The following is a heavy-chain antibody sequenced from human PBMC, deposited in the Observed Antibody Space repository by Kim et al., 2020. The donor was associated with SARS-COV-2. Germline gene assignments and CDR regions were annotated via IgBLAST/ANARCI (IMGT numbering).Heavy chain of an antibody. J-gene: IGHJ6*02. CDR3: ARAWYYYGSDPTYIYYYYYGMDV. Sequence: SETLSLTCAVYGGSFSGYYWSWIRQPPGKGLEWIGEINHSGSTNYNPSLKSRVTISVDTSKNQFSLKLSSVTAADTAVYYCARAWYYYGSDPTYIYYYYYGMDVWGQGTTVTVSS. V-gene: IGHV4-34*01. CDR2: INHSGST. CDR1: GGSFSGYY. D-gene: IGHD3-10*01.